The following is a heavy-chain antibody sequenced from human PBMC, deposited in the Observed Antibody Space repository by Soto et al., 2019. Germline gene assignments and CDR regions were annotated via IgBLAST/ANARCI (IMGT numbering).Heavy chain of an antibody. CDR1: GGSISSGDYY. CDR2: IYYSGST. D-gene: IGHD3-10*01. CDR3: ARVRFEPGYYYYGMDV. Sequence: QVQLQESGPGLVKPSQTLSLTCTVSGGSISSGDYYWSWIRQPPGKGLEWIGYIYYSGSTYYNPSLKSRVTISVDTSKNQFSLKLSSVTAADTAVYYCARVRFEPGYYYYGMDVWGQGTTVTVSS. J-gene: IGHJ6*02. V-gene: IGHV4-30-4*01.